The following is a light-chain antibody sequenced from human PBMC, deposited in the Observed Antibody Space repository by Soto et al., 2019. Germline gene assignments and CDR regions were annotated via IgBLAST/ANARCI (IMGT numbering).Light chain of an antibody. CDR2: DVN. CDR1: SSDVGGYNY. Sequence: QSALTQPRSVSGSPGQSVTISCTGTSSDVGGYNYVTWYQHHPGKAPKLMISDVNKRASGVPDRFSGSKSGNTASLTISGLQAEEEADYYCCSFGGRVFVFGTGTKVTVL. J-gene: IGLJ1*01. V-gene: IGLV2-11*01. CDR3: CSFGGRVFV.